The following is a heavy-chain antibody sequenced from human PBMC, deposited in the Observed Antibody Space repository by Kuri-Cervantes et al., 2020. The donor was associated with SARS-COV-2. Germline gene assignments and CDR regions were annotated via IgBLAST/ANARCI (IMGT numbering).Heavy chain of an antibody. Sequence: ASVKVSCKASGYTFSNYGFSWVRQAPGQGLEWMGWVSSYTGNTDYAQKFLGRITMTADKSTTTADLELRSLRSDDTAVYYCAKVNWDVPFTTLDYWGQGTLVTVSS. J-gene: IGHJ4*02. CDR3: AKVNWDVPFTTLDY. V-gene: IGHV1-18*04. CDR1: GYTFSNYG. D-gene: IGHD1-1*01. CDR2: VSSYTGNT.